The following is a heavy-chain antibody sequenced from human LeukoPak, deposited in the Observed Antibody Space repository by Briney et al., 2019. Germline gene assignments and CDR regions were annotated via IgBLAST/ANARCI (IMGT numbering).Heavy chain of an antibody. CDR3: ARHVRTYYYDSSGYFHI. V-gene: IGHV4-59*08. D-gene: IGHD3-22*01. CDR2: IYYSGST. J-gene: IGHJ3*02. CDR1: GGSISSYY. Sequence: SETLSLTCTVPGGSISSYYWSWIRQPPGKGLEWIGYIYYSGSTNYNPSLKSRVTISVDTSKNQFSLKLSSVTAADTAVYYCARHVRTYYYDSSGYFHIWGQGTMVTVSS.